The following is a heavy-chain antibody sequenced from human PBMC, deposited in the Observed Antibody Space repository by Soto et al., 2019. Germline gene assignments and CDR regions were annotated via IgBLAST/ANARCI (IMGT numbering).Heavy chain of an antibody. CDR1: GFTFSSYA. J-gene: IGHJ4*02. CDR2: ISGSGDSV. D-gene: IGHD2-2*01. CDR3: VRYCSSTLCNGVATRTFDY. Sequence: PGGSRRLSCAASGFTFSSYAMSWVRQAPGKGLEWVSYISGSGDSVYYADSVKGRFTISRDNTRNTLYLQMNSLRDEDTALYYCVRYCSSTLCNGVATRTFDYWGQGTLVTVSS. V-gene: IGHV3-23*01.